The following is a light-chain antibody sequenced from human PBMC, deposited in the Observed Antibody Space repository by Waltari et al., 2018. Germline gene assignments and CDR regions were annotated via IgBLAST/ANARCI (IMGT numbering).Light chain of an antibody. V-gene: IGKV4-1*01. J-gene: IGKJ4*01. Sequence: DIVMTQSPDSLAVSLGARATINCKSSQRFFYSSTSKNYLAGYQQKPGQPPKVRIYWASTREFGVPDRFSGSGSGTDFTLPISSLQAEDVAVYYCQQYYSTPLTFGGGTKVEIK. CDR1: QRFFYSSTSKNY. CDR2: WAS. CDR3: QQYYSTPLT.